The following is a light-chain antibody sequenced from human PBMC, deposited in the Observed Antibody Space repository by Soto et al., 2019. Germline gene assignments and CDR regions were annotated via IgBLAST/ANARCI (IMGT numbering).Light chain of an antibody. V-gene: IGKV1-5*01. CDR1: QSIGNW. CDR3: QQHKTHSPPHT. CDR2: DAS. J-gene: IGKJ2*01. Sequence: DIQMTQSPSTLSASVGDRVTITCRASQSIGNWLAWYQQKPGKAPKLLIYDASSLVSGVPLRISGSGSGTDFSLTISSLQPDDSATYYCQQHKTHSPPHTFGQGTKLEIK.